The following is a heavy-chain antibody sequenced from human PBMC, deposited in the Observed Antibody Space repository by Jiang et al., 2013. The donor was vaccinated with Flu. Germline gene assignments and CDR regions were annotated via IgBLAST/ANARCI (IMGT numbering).Heavy chain of an antibody. D-gene: IGHD5-18*01. J-gene: IGHJ5*02. Sequence: PGLVKPSQTLSLTCTVSGGSISSSEYYWTWIRQPPGKGLEWIGYVYYSGITYCNPSLKSRVSMSVDTSKNQFSLRLTSVTASDTAVYFCARDSKASADIGGRGFTYGPLGFDPWGQGTLVTVSS. V-gene: IGHV4-30-4*01. CDR1: GGSISSSEYY. CDR3: ARDSKASADIGGRGFTYGPLGFDP. CDR2: VYYSGIT.